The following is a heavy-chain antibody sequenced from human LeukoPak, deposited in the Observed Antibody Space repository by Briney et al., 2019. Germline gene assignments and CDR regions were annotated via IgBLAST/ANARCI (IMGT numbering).Heavy chain of an antibody. Sequence: GGSLRLSCAASGFTFSSYAMSWVRQAPGKGLEWVSAISGSGGSTYYADSVKGRFTISRDNSKNTLHLQMNSLRVEDTAIYYCAKQAYDSPRTDFDYWGQGTLVTVSS. CDR3: AKQAYDSPRTDFDY. CDR2: ISGSGGST. CDR1: GFTFSSYA. V-gene: IGHV3-23*01. J-gene: IGHJ4*02. D-gene: IGHD3-22*01.